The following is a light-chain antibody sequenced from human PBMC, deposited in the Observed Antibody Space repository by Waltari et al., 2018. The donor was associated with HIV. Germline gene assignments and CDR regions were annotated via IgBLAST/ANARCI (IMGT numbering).Light chain of an antibody. V-gene: IGLV3-19*01. CDR2: NKN. CDR3: NSRDSSGNHLGV. J-gene: IGLJ3*02. Sequence: SSELTQDPAVSVALGQTVRITCQGDSLRSYYASWYQQKPGQAPVLVIYNKNNRPSGIPDRFSASSSGNTASLTITGAQAEDEAAYYCNSRDSSGNHLGVFGGGTKLTV. CDR1: SLRSYY.